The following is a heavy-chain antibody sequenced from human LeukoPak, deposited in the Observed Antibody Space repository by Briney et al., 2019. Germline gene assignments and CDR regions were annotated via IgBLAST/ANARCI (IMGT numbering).Heavy chain of an antibody. J-gene: IGHJ3*02. D-gene: IGHD6-13*01. Sequence: GGSLRLSCAASGFTFSSYWMSWVRQAPGKGLEWVANIKQDGSEKYYVDSVKGRFTISRDNAKNPLYLQMNSLRAEDTAVYYCASTIAAAGPDAFDIWGQGTMVTVSS. CDR1: GFTFSSYW. CDR2: IKQDGSEK. CDR3: ASTIAAAGPDAFDI. V-gene: IGHV3-7*01.